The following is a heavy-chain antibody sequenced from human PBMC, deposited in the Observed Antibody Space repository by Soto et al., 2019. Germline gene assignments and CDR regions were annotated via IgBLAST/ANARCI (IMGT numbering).Heavy chain of an antibody. J-gene: IGHJ5*02. D-gene: IGHD6-13*01. CDR1: GFIFSHAW. CDR3: TADLGPAYNSNNWFDP. CDR2: VKNKGGAT. Sequence: EVQLVESGGDLVKPGGSLRLSCAASGFIFSHAWFHWVRQPPGKGLELVGRVKNKGGATDYAPSVKGRFTISRDDSKDTVYLQMSSLRTEDTAIDYCTADLGPAYNSNNWFDPWGQGTPVTVSS. V-gene: IGHV3-15*07.